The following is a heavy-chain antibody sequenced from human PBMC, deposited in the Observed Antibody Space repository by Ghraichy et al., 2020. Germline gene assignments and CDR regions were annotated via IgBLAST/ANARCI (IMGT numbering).Heavy chain of an antibody. D-gene: IGHD1-1*01. CDR1: GDTFNNYP. CDR2: IIPVIDIS. V-gene: IGHV1-69*02. Sequence: SVKVSCKSSGDTFNNYPISWVRQAPGQGLEWLGRIIPVIDISSYAQKFQGRVKITADTSTTTAYMELTGLTSADTAVYYCVRSALPVQSWNGGEDWFDPWGQGTLITVSS. J-gene: IGHJ5*02. CDR3: VRSALPVQSWNGGEDWFDP.